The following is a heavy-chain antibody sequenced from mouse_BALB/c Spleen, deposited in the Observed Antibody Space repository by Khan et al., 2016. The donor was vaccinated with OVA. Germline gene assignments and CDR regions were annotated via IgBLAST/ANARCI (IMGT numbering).Heavy chain of an antibody. CDR2: IDPFNGGT. J-gene: IGHJ3*01. V-gene: IGHV1S135*01. D-gene: IGHD2-2*01. Sequence: EVELVESEPELMKPGASVKISCKASGYSFTSYYIHWVKQSHGKSLEWIGYIDPFNGGTSYNPKFKGKATLTVDKSSSTAYMHLSSLTSNDSAVYYCARHGYVAWFAYWGQGTLVTVSA. CDR3: ARHGYVAWFAY. CDR1: GYSFTSYY.